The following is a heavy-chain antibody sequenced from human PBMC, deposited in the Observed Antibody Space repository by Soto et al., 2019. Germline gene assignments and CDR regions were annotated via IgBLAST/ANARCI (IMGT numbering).Heavy chain of an antibody. D-gene: IGHD2-15*01. CDR1: GFTFSSYS. Sequence: EVQLVESGGGLVQPGGSLRLSCAASGFTFSSYSMNWVRQAPGKGLEWVSSISSSSSYIYYADSVKGRFTISRDNAKNSLYLQMNSLRAEDTAVYYCARIQRGYDAFDIWGQGTMVTVSP. J-gene: IGHJ3*02. V-gene: IGHV3-21*01. CDR2: ISSSSSYI. CDR3: ARIQRGYDAFDI.